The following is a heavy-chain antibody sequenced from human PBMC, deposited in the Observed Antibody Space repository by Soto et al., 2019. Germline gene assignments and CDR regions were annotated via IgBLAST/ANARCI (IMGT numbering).Heavy chain of an antibody. D-gene: IGHD3-22*01. Sequence: VGSLRLSCAASGFTFSSYAMSWVRQAPGKGLEWVSAISGSGGSTYYADSVKGRFTISRDNSKNTLYLQMNSLRAEDTAVYYCAKDLPLLHIKGEFDYWGQGTLVTVSS. V-gene: IGHV3-23*01. CDR3: AKDLPLLHIKGEFDY. CDR1: GFTFSSYA. CDR2: ISGSGGST. J-gene: IGHJ4*02.